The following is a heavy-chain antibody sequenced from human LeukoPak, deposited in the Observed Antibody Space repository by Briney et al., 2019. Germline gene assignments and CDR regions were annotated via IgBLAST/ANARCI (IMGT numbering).Heavy chain of an antibody. CDR2: INYSGST. D-gene: IGHD3-9*01. Sequence: SETLSLTCTVSGGSISSYYWSWVRQPPGKELEWIGYINYSGSTDYNSSLKSRVTMSVDTSKNQFSLKLSSVTAADTAVYFCARRTSYDTLTGYIYWYFDLWGRGTLVTVSS. CDR3: ARRTSYDTLTGYIYWYFDL. V-gene: IGHV4-59*01. J-gene: IGHJ2*01. CDR1: GGSISSYY.